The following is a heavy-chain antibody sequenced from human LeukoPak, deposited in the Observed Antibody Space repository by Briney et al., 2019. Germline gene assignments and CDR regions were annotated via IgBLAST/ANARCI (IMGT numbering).Heavy chain of an antibody. CDR1: GGSISSSSYY. J-gene: IGHJ3*02. Sequence: SETLSLTCTVSGGSISSSSYYWCWIRQPPGKGLEWIGSIYYSGSTYYNPSLKSRVTISVDTSKNQFSLKLGSVTAADTAVYYCARLIDYYDSSGYYDQDAFDIWGQGTMVTVSS. V-gene: IGHV4-39*01. CDR2: IYYSGST. CDR3: ARLIDYYDSSGYYDQDAFDI. D-gene: IGHD3-22*01.